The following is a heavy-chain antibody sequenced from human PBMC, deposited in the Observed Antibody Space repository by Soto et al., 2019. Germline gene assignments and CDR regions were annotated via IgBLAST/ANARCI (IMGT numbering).Heavy chain of an antibody. CDR1: GFTFCDYA. J-gene: IGHJ6*02. D-gene: IGHD3-10*01. V-gene: IGHV3-49*03. CDR3: TREDYYGSGSYYYYYYYGMDV. CDR2: IRSKAYGGTT. Sequence: PXGSLRLCCTASGFTFCDYAMSWFRQAPGKGLEWVGFIRSKAYGGTTEYAASVKGRFTISRDDSKSIAYLQMNSLKTEDTAVYYCTREDYYGSGSYYYYYYYGMDVWGQGTTVTVSS.